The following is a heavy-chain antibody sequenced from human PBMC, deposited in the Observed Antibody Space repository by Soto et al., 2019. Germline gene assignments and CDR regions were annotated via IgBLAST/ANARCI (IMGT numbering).Heavy chain of an antibody. CDR1: GYTFTSYG. V-gene: IGHV1-18*01. CDR3: ARTGYYYDSSGYNTLGYYGMDV. CDR2: ISAYNGNT. Sequence: ASVKVSCKASGYTFTSYGISWVRQAPGQGLEWMGWISAYNGNTNYAQKLQGRVTMTTDTSTSTAYMELRSLRSDDTAVYYCARTGYYYDSSGYNTLGYYGMDVWGQGTTVTVSS. D-gene: IGHD3-22*01. J-gene: IGHJ6*02.